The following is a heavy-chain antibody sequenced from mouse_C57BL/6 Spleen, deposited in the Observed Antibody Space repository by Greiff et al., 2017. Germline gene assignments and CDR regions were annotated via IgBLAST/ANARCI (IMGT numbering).Heavy chain of an antibody. J-gene: IGHJ4*01. D-gene: IGHD1-1*02. CDR2: IYPNYGTT. CDR3: ASGDGRVYSMDY. Sequence: VQLQQSGPELVQPGASVKISCKASGYSFTASTMNWVKQSHGKSLAWIGVIYPNYGTTRYNLKFKGKATLTVDQSSSTSYMQLNILTAEDSAVYYCASGDGRVYSMDYWGQGALVTVSS. V-gene: IGHV1-39*01. CDR1: GYSFTAST.